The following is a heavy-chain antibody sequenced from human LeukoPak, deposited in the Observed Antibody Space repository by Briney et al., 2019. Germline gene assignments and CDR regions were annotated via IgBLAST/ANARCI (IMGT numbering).Heavy chain of an antibody. Sequence: ASVKVSCKASGYTFTSYGISWVRQAPGQGLEWMGWISAYNGNTNYAQKLQGRVTITADESTSTAYVELSSLRSEDTAVYYCARNYGSGSYGAFDIWGQGTMVTVSS. D-gene: IGHD3-10*01. CDR1: GYTFTSYG. V-gene: IGHV1-18*01. CDR3: ARNYGSGSYGAFDI. CDR2: ISAYNGNT. J-gene: IGHJ3*02.